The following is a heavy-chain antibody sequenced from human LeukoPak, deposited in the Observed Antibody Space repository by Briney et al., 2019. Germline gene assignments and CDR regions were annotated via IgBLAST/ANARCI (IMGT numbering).Heavy chain of an antibody. D-gene: IGHD3-16*01. Sequence: ASVKVSCKASGYTFTAYYLHWVRQAPGQGLEWMGWINPNSGGTNYAQKFQGRITVTRDTSIGTAYMELSTLRSDDTAVYYCAREVGDYNNYLGYWGQGTLVTVSS. V-gene: IGHV1-2*02. J-gene: IGHJ4*02. CDR1: GYTFTAYY. CDR2: INPNSGGT. CDR3: AREVGDYNNYLGY.